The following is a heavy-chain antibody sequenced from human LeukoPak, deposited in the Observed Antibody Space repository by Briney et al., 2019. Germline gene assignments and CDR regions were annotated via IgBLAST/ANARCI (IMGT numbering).Heavy chain of an antibody. CDR3: ARAVNYYDTSGLFDS. CDR1: GFTFRNYG. Sequence: GRSLRLSCAASGFTFRNYGMHWVRQAPGKGLEWVAVIWNDASRQYYADSVKGRITVSRDNSNNMVYLQVNTLRVEDTAVYYCARAVNYYDTSGLFDSWGQGTLVIVSS. J-gene: IGHJ4*02. CDR2: IWNDASRQ. V-gene: IGHV3-33*01. D-gene: IGHD3-22*01.